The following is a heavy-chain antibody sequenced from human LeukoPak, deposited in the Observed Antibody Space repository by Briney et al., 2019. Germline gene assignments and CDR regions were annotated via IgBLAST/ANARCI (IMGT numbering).Heavy chain of an antibody. J-gene: IGHJ4*02. Sequence: SVKVSCKASGGTFTSYAISWVRQAPGRGLEWMGRIIPIFGTANYAQKFQGRVTITADKSTSTAYMELSSLRSEDTAVYYCARVSFCSGSSCYAGHDYWGQGTLVTVSS. CDR2: IIPIFGTA. CDR1: GGTFTSYA. V-gene: IGHV1-69*06. D-gene: IGHD2-15*01. CDR3: ARVSFCSGSSCYAGHDY.